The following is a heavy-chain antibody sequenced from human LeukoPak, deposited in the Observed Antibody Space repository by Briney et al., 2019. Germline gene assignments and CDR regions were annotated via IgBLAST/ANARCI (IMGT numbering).Heavy chain of an antibody. V-gene: IGHV3-30-3*01. CDR3: ARDPRRFSSGRNWFDP. CDR1: GFTFSSYA. D-gene: IGHD3-10*01. CDR2: ISYDGSNK. Sequence: GGSLRLSCAASGFTFSSYAMHWVRQAPGKGLEWVAVISYDGSNKYYADSVKGRFTISRDNSKNTLYLQMNSLRAEDTAVYYCARDPRRFSSGRNWFDPWGQGTLVTVSS. J-gene: IGHJ5*02.